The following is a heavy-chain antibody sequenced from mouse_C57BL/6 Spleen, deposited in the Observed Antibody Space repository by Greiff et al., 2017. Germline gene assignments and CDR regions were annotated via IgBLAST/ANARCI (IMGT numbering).Heavy chain of an antibody. CDR3: TIYIFAY. CDR1: GYTFTDYE. J-gene: IGHJ3*01. V-gene: IGHV1-15*01. CDR2: IDPETGGT. Sequence: LVESGAELVRPGASVTLSCKASGYTFTDYEMHWVKQTPVHGLEWIGAIDPETGGTAYNQKFKGKAILTADKSSSTAYMELRSLTSEDSAVYYCTIYIFAYWGQGTLVTVSA. D-gene: IGHD2-1*01.